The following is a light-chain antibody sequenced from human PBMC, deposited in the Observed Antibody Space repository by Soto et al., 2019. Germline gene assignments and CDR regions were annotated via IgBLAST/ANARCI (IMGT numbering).Light chain of an antibody. V-gene: IGKV1-9*01. CDR3: QQLNSYLIT. Sequence: DVQLTQSPSFLSASVGYRFTITCRASRGISSYLAWYQQKPGKAPKLLIYAASTLQTGVPSRFSGSGSGTEFTLTISSLPPEDFATYYCQQLNSYLITCGQGTRLEIK. CDR1: RGISSY. J-gene: IGKJ5*01. CDR2: AAS.